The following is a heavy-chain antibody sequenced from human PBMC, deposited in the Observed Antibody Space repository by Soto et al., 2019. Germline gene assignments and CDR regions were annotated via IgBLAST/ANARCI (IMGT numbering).Heavy chain of an antibody. Sequence: GGSLRLSCAASGFTFISYGMHWVRRVKGKGLGWVAVIWYDGSNKYYADSLRGGFTISRDNSKNTLYLQMNSLRPEDTAVYYFAGSTYYDILTGYLGQHDAFDIWCRGTIVTVSS. V-gene: IGHV3-33*08. CDR2: IWYDGSNK. J-gene: IGHJ3*02. CDR1: GFTFISYG. CDR3: AGSTYYDILTGYLGQHDAFDI. D-gene: IGHD3-9*01.